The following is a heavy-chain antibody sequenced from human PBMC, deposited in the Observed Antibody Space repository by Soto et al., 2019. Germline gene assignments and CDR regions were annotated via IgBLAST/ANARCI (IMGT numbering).Heavy chain of an antibody. CDR2: ISYDGSNK. Sequence: GGTLRLSCLAAAFTFSSYGMQWVRQAPGKNLQWWAVISYDGSNKYYADSVKGRFTISRDNSKNTLYLQMNSLRAEDTAVYYCASSMVRGVITRTYYYYGMDVWGQGTTVTVSS. V-gene: IGHV3-30*03. D-gene: IGHD3-10*01. CDR3: ASSMVRGVITRTYYYYGMDV. CDR1: AFTFSSYG. J-gene: IGHJ6*02.